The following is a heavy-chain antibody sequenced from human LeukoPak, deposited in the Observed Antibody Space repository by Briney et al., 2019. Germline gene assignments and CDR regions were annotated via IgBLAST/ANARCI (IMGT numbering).Heavy chain of an antibody. CDR3: ARTSVATAEDYFDY. V-gene: IGHV3-53*01. J-gene: IGHJ4*02. CDR1: GFTFSSYD. D-gene: IGHD6-13*01. Sequence: GGSLRLSCAASGFTFSSYDVNWVRQAPGKGLEWVSIIYSSGDTYYADSVKGRFTISRDNSKNTLYLQMNSLRAEDTAVYYCARTSVATAEDYFDYWGQGTLVTVSS. CDR2: IYSSGDT.